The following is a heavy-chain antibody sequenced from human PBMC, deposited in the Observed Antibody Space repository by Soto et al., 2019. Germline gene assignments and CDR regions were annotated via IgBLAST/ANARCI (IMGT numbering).Heavy chain of an antibody. V-gene: IGHV3-9*01. CDR3: AKDYETRGYSYGGGDY. Sequence: EVQLVESGGGLVQPGRSLRLSCAASGFTFDDYAMHWVRQAPGKGLEWVSGISWNSGSIGYADSVKGRFTISRDNAKNSLYLQMNSLRAEDTVLYYCAKDYETRGYSYGGGDYWGQGTLVTVSS. CDR1: GFTFDDYA. CDR2: ISWNSGSI. D-gene: IGHD5-18*01. J-gene: IGHJ4*02.